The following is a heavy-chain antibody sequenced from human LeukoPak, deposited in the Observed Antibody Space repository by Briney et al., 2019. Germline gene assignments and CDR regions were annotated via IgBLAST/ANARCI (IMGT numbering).Heavy chain of an antibody. V-gene: IGHV4-61*01. CDR1: GGSVSSGSYY. Sequence: SETLSLTCTVSGGSVSSGSYYWSWIRQPPGKGLEWIGYIYYSGSTNYNPSRKSRVTISVDTSKSQFSLKLSSVTAADTAVYYCASPSAVYYDILTGYHHAFDIWGQGRMVTVSS. J-gene: IGHJ3*02. CDR2: IYYSGST. D-gene: IGHD3-9*01. CDR3: ASPSAVYYDILTGYHHAFDI.